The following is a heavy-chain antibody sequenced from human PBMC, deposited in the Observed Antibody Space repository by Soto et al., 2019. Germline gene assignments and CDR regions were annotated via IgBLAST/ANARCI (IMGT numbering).Heavy chain of an antibody. Sequence: EVQLVESGGGLVKPGESLRLSCVASDFTFNNAWMNWVRQAPGEGLEWVGRIKSKSDGGTTDYAAPVKGRFTISRDDSENTGFLQMDSLKTEDTAVYYCAKDASDTHGIWFHPWGQGTLVIVSS. J-gene: IGHJ5*02. CDR1: DFTFNNAW. V-gene: IGHV3-15*07. CDR2: IKSKSDGGTT. D-gene: IGHD2-15*01. CDR3: AKDASDTHGIWFHP.